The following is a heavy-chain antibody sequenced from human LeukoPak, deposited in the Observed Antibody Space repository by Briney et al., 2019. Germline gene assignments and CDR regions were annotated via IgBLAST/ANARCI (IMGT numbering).Heavy chain of an antibody. V-gene: IGHV3-9*01. D-gene: IGHD3-10*01. Sequence: PGGSLRLSCAASGVTFDDYAMHWVRQAPGKGLEGVSGISWNSGSIVYADSVKCRFTLSRENTKHSLYLQRNGPIAEATALYYCAKDLGQYYFHYWLQGTLVTVS. CDR1: GVTFDDYA. CDR2: ISWNSGSI. J-gene: IGHJ4*02. CDR3: AKDLGQYYFHY.